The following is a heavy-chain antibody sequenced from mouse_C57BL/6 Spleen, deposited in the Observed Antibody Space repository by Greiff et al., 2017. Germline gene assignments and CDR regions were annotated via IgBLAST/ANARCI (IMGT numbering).Heavy chain of an antibody. V-gene: IGHV1-64*01. Sequence: QVQLQQPGAELVKPGASVKLSCKASGYTFTSYCMHWVKQSPGQGLEWIGMIHPNSGSTNYNEKFKSKATLTVDKSSSTAYMQLSSLTSEDSAVYYCARGYMTTLVADYWGQGTTVTVSS. D-gene: IGHD1-1*01. CDR2: IHPNSGST. CDR3: ARGYMTTLVADY. CDR1: GYTFTSYC. J-gene: IGHJ2*01.